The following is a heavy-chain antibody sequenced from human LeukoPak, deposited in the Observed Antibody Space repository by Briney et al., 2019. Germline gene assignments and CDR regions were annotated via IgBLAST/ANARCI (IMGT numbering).Heavy chain of an antibody. V-gene: IGHV3-64*01. CDR2: ISSNGGST. CDR3: AVLDCGDYIDY. CDR1: GFTFSSYA. Sequence: GGSLRLSCAASGFTFSSYAMHWVRQAPGKGLEYVSAISSNGGSTYYANSVKGRFTISRDNSKNTLYLQMNSLRAEDTAVYYCAVLDCGDYIDYWGQGTLVTVSS. J-gene: IGHJ4*02. D-gene: IGHD3/OR15-3a*01.